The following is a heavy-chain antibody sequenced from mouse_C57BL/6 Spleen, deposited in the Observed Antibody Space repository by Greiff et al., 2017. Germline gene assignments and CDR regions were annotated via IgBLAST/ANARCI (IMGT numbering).Heavy chain of an antibody. CDR1: GFTFSSYG. V-gene: IGHV5-6*01. Sequence: EVMLVESGGDLVKPGGSLKLSCAASGFTFSSYGMSWVRQTPDKRLEWVANISSGGSYTYYPDSVKGRFTISRDNAKNTLYLQMNSLTSEYTALYYYARQNDDFAMGYWGQGTSVTVS. J-gene: IGHJ4*01. CDR2: ISSGGSYT. D-gene: IGHD2-3*01. CDR3: ARQNDDFAMGY.